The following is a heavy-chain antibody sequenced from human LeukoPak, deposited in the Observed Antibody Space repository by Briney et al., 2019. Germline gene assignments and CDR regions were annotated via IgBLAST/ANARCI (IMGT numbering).Heavy chain of an antibody. CDR1: GFTFSSYA. D-gene: IGHD3-22*01. Sequence: PGGSLRLSCAASGFTFSSYAMSWVRQAPGKGLEWVSYISTSSNTIHYADSVKGRFTISRDNAKNSLYLQMSSLRDEDTAVYYCARDRGTSGYLPWGQGTLVTVSS. CDR3: ARDRGTSGYLP. J-gene: IGHJ5*02. V-gene: IGHV3-48*02. CDR2: ISTSSNTI.